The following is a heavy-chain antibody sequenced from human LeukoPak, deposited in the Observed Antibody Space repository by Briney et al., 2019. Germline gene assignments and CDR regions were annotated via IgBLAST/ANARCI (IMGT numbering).Heavy chain of an antibody. CDR1: GGTFSSYA. CDR2: ISAYNGNT. V-gene: IGHV1-18*01. CDR3: ARGDLVVTLEGPIDY. Sequence: GASVKVSCKASGGTFSSYAISWVRQAPGQGLEWMGWISAYNGNTNYAQKLQGRVTMTTDTSTSTAYMELRSLRSDDTAVYYCARGDLVVTLEGPIDYWGQGTLVTVSS. J-gene: IGHJ4*02. D-gene: IGHD2-21*02.